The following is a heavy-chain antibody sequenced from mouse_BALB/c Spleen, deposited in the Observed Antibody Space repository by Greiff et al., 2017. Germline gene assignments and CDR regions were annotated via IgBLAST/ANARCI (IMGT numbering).Heavy chain of an antibody. J-gene: IGHJ3*01. V-gene: IGHV3-8*02. CDR1: GDSITSGY. D-gene: IGHD2-4*01. CDR2: ISYSGST. Sequence: DVKLQESGPSLVKPSQTLSLTCSVTGDSITSGYWNWIRKFPGNKLEYMGYISYSGSTYYNPSLKSRISITRDTSKNQYYLQLNSVTTEDTATYYCARYEGLRRAWFAYWGQGTLVTVSA. CDR3: ARYEGLRRAWFAY.